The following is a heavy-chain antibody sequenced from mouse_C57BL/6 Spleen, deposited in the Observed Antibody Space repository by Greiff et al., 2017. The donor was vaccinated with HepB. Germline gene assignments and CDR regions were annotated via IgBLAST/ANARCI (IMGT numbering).Heavy chain of an antibody. J-gene: IGHJ2*01. CDR2: IDPSDSYT. Sequence: VKLQQPGAELVKPGASVKLSCKASGYTFTSYWMQWVKQRPGQGLEWIGEIDPSDSYTNYNQKFKGKATLTVDTSSSTAYMQLSSLTSEDSAVYYCARGPLAPYWGQGTTLTVSS. CDR3: ARGPLAPY. CDR1: GYTFTSYW. V-gene: IGHV1-50*01.